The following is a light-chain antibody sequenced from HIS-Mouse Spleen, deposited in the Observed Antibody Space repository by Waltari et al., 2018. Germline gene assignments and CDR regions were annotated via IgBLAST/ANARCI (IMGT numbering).Light chain of an antibody. CDR1: ALPKQY. V-gene: IGLV3-25*02. J-gene: IGLJ3*02. CDR3: QSADSSGTWV. CDR2: KDS. Sequence: SYELTQPPSVSVSPGQTARITCSGDALPKQYAYWYQQKPGQAPVLVMYKDSGRPSGRRERFAGSSSGTTVTLSISGVQAEEEADYYCQSADSSGTWVFGGGTKLTVL.